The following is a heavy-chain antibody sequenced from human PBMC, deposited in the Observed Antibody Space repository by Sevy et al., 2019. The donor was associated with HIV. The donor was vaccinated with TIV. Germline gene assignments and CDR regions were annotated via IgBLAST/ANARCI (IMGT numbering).Heavy chain of an antibody. D-gene: IGHD3-10*01. CDR2: ISGSGGST. CDR1: GFTFSSYA. CDR3: AKDGGYGSGSYYRGLYYYYGMDV. Sequence: GGSLRLSCAASGFTFSSYAMSWVRQAPGKGLEWVSTISGSGGSTYYADSGKGRFTISRDNSKNTLYLQMNGLRAEDTAVYYCAKDGGYGSGSYYRGLYYYYGMDVWGQGTTVTVSS. J-gene: IGHJ6*02. V-gene: IGHV3-23*01.